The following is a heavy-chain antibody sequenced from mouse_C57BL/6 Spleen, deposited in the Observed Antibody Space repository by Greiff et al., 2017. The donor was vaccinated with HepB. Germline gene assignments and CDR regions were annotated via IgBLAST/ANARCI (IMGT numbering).Heavy chain of an antibody. CDR2: IYPRSGNT. D-gene: IGHD1-1*01. J-gene: IGHJ2*01. CDR3: ARSEYYCSSYPYYFDY. CDR1: GYTFTSYG. V-gene: IGHV1-81*01. Sequence: QVQLQQSGAELARPGASVKLSCKASGYTFTSYGISWVKQRTGQGLEWIGEIYPRSGNTYYNEKFKGKATLTADKSSSTAYMELRSLTSEDSAVYFCARSEYYCSSYPYYFDYWGQGTTLTVSS.